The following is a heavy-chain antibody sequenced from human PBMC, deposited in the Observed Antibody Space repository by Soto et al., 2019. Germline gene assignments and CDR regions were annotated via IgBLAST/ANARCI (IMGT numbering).Heavy chain of an antibody. CDR1: GSIFTNYW. CDR2: IYPGDSDT. D-gene: IGHD3-16*01. J-gene: IGHJ6*02. V-gene: IGHV5-51*01. CDR3: ARHYGYYGRDV. Sequence: VESLPLSCQCSGSIFTNYWCGCLRQMPGKGLEWMGIIYPGDSDTRYSPSFQGQVTISADKSISTAYLQWSSLKASDTAMYYCARHYGYYGRDVWGQGTTVTVS.